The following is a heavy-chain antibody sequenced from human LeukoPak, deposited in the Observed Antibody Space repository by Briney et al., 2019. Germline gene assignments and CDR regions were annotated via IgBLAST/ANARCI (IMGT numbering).Heavy chain of an antibody. Sequence: SETLSLTCAVYGGSVSGYYWSWIRQSPGKGLEWIGEINHSGSTNYNPSLKSRVTISVDTSKNQFSLKLSSVTAADTAVYYCARPSRLVRGRHFDYWGQGTLVTVSS. V-gene: IGHV4-34*01. CDR3: ARPSRLVRGRHFDY. D-gene: IGHD2-2*01. J-gene: IGHJ4*02. CDR1: GGSVSGYY. CDR2: INHSGST.